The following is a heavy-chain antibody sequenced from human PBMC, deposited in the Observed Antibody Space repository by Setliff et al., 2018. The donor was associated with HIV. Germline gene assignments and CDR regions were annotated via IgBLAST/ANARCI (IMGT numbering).Heavy chain of an antibody. J-gene: IGHJ3*02. D-gene: IGHD3-10*01. CDR3: ARVQRLLWFGDLDYAFGI. CDR1: GYTFTGYY. CDR2: INPNSGGT. V-gene: IGHV1-2*06. Sequence: ASVKVSCKASGYTFTGYYMHWVRQAPGQGLQWMGRINPNSGGTNYAQKFQGRVTMTRDTSISTAYMELSWLRSDDTAVYYRARVQRLLWFGDLDYAFGIWGQGTMVTV.